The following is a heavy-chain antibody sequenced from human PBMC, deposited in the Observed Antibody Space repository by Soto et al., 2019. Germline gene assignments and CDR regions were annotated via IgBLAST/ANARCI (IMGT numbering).Heavy chain of an antibody. Sequence: GESLKISCKGSGYSFTSYWIGWVRQMPGKGLEWMGIIYPGDSDTRYSPSFQGQVTISADKSISTAYLQWSSLKASDTAMYYCARHQSYCSGGSCYGMVPTYYYGMDVWGQGTTVTVSS. J-gene: IGHJ6*02. CDR1: GYSFTSYW. V-gene: IGHV5-51*01. D-gene: IGHD2-15*01. CDR3: ARHQSYCSGGSCYGMVPTYYYGMDV. CDR2: IYPGDSDT.